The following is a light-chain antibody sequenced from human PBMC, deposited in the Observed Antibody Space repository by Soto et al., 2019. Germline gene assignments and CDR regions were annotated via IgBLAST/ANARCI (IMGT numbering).Light chain of an antibody. CDR2: DVN. CDR1: SRDVGGYSY. CDR3: SSFTSYSTLV. Sequence: QSALTQPASVSGSPGQSITISCTGTSRDVGGYSYVSWYQQHPGKAPKLMIYDVNNRPSGVSDRFSGSKSGNTASLTISGLQAEDESDYYCSSFTSYSTLVFGGGTEVTV. V-gene: IGLV2-14*03. J-gene: IGLJ2*01.